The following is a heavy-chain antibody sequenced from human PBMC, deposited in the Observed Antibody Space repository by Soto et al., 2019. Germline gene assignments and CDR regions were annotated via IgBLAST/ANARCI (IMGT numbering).Heavy chain of an antibody. CDR2: IFYTGST. Sequence: SETLSLTCIVSGGSIRGSYYWNWIRQSPGKGLEWIGYIFYTGSTYYNPSLKSRLTISVDTSKNQFSLHLSSVTAADTAVYYCVRDNGGNSGFAYWGPGTMVTVSS. CDR3: VRDNGGNSGFAY. D-gene: IGHD2-21*02. V-gene: IGHV4-30-4*01. J-gene: IGHJ4*02. CDR1: GGSIRGSYY.